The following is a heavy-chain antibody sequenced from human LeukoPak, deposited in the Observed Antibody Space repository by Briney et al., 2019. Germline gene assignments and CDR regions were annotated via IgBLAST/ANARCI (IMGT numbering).Heavy chain of an antibody. Sequence: PGGSLRLSCAASGFTFSSYSMNWVRQAPGKGLEWVSSISSSSSYIYYADSVKGRFTISRDNAKNTLYLQMNSLRAEDTAVYYCAKRYCSDGSCSFFYYYGMDVWGQGTTVTVSS. V-gene: IGHV3-21*04. J-gene: IGHJ6*02. CDR2: ISSSSSYI. CDR1: GFTFSSYS. D-gene: IGHD2-15*01. CDR3: AKRYCSDGSCSFFYYYGMDV.